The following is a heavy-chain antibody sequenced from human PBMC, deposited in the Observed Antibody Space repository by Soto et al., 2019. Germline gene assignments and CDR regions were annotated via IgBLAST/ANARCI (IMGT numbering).Heavy chain of an antibody. Sequence: PSETLSLTSTVSGGSIGSYHWGWGGQPPGKGREWIASVYYTGTTNYNPSLGSRVAISIDAPGNRFSMEITSVTAADTAIYYCARDTLLTGMFDFWGQGTLVPVSS. CDR2: VYYTGTT. CDR1: GGSIGSYH. CDR3: ARDTLLTGMFDF. V-gene: IGHV4-59*01. J-gene: IGHJ4*02.